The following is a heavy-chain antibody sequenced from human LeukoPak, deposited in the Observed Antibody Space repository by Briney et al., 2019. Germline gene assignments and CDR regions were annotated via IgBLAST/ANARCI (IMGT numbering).Heavy chain of an antibody. CDR3: TRRLDD. CDR2: IKHDESKK. J-gene: IGHJ4*02. D-gene: IGHD3-16*01. CDR1: GFSFNSDW. Sequence: GGSLRLSCAASGFSFNSDWVDWVRQAPGKGLEWVANIKHDESKKNYLDSVKGRFTISRDNAQNSLYLQMNGLRVEDTAVYYCTRRLDDWGQGTLVTVSS. V-gene: IGHV3-7*01.